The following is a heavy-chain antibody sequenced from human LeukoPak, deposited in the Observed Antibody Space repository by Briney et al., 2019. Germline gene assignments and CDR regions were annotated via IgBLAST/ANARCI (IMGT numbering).Heavy chain of an antibody. CDR1: GGSIRTHY. V-gene: IGHV4-59*11. CDR3: ARDADGYLDY. Sequence: SETLSLTCTVSGGSIRTHYWGWIRQPPGKGLEWIAYIYQSGNTNYNPSLKSRVTMSVDTSKNQFSLKLSSVTAADTAVYYRARDADGYLDYWGQGTLVTVSS. CDR2: IYQSGNT. D-gene: IGHD3-22*01. J-gene: IGHJ4*02.